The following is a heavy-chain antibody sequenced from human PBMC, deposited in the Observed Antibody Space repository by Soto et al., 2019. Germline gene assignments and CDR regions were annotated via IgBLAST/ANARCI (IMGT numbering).Heavy chain of an antibody. V-gene: IGHV3-23*01. CDR3: AKGTISVPVNGMDV. Sequence: GGSLRLSCAASGFTFSSYAMSWVRQAPGKGLEWVSAISGSGGSTYYADSVKGRFTISRDNSKNTLYLQMNSLRAEDTAVYYCAKGTISVPVNGMDVWGQGTTVTVSS. J-gene: IGHJ6*02. CDR2: ISGSGGST. D-gene: IGHD3-9*01. CDR1: GFTFSSYA.